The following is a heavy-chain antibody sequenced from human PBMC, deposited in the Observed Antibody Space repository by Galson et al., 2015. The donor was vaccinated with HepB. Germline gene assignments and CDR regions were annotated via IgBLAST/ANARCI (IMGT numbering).Heavy chain of an antibody. J-gene: IGHJ4*02. CDR1: GFTFSSYA. D-gene: IGHD2-15*01. CDR3: AREVVVAAHPFDY. CDR2: ISYDGSNK. V-gene: IGHV3-30*04. Sequence: SLRLSCAASGFTFSSYAMHWVRQAPGKGLEWVAVISYDGSNKYYADSVKGRFTISRDNSKNTLYLQMNSLRAEDTAVYYCAREVVVAAHPFDYWGQGTLVTVSS.